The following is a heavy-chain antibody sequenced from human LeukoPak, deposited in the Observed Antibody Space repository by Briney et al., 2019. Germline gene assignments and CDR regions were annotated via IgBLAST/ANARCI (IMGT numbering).Heavy chain of an antibody. D-gene: IGHD3-22*01. CDR3: ARGVYYDSSGPRGWFDP. CDR1: GYSISSGYY. J-gene: IGHJ5*02. V-gene: IGHV4-38-2*01. Sequence: SETLSLTCAVSGYSISSGYYWGWIRQPPGKGLEWIGSIYHSGSTYYNPSLKSRVTISVDTSKNQFSLKLSSVTAADTAVYYCARGVYYDSSGPRGWFDPWGQGTLVTVSS. CDR2: IYHSGST.